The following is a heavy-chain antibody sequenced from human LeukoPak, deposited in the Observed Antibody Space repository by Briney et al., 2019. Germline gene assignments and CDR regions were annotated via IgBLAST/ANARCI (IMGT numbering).Heavy chain of an antibody. CDR1: GFTFSSYG. D-gene: IGHD3-22*01. J-gene: IGHJ4*02. CDR2: IRYDGSNK. V-gene: IGHV3-30*02. CDR3: AKGGYYDSSGYTDPDN. Sequence: GGSLRLSCAASGFTFSSYGMHWVRQAPGKGLEWVAFIRYDGSNKYYADSVKGRFTISRDNSKNTLYLQMNSLRAEDAAVYYCAKGGYYDSSGYTDPDNWGQGTLVTVSS.